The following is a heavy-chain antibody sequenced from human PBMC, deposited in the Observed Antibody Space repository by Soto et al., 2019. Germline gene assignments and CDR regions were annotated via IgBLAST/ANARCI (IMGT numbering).Heavy chain of an antibody. J-gene: IGHJ6*02. CDR2: IYHSGST. CDR1: GGSISSGGYS. D-gene: IGHD3-9*01. Sequence: PSETLSLTCAVSGGSISSGGYSWSWIRQPPGKGLEWIGYIYHSGSTYYNPSLKSRVTISVDRSKNQFSLKLSSVTAADTAVYYCARAKGSYYDILTGYYIMDVWGQGTTVTVSS. CDR3: ARAKGSYYDILTGYYIMDV. V-gene: IGHV4-30-2*01.